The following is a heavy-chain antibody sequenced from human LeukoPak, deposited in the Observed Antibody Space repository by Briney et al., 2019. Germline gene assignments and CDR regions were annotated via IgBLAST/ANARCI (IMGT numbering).Heavy chain of an antibody. CDR3: ATIQLWSLYYYGMDV. D-gene: IGHD5-18*01. J-gene: IGHJ6*02. Sequence: GGSLRLSCAASGFTFSSYGMHWVRQAPGKGLEWVSAISGSGGSTYYADSVKGRFTISRDNSKNTLYLQMNSLRAEDTAVYYCATIQLWSLYYYGMDVWGQGTTVTVSS. CDR2: ISGSGGST. CDR1: GFTFSSYG. V-gene: IGHV3-23*01.